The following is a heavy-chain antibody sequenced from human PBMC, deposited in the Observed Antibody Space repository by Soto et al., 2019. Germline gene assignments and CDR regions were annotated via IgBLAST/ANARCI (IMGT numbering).Heavy chain of an antibody. J-gene: IGHJ6*02. CDR1: GYTFTSHC. V-gene: IGHV1-18*01. D-gene: IGHD7-27*01. Sequence: QVQLVPSGAEVKKPGASVKVSCKASGYTFTSHCITWVRQAPGQGLEWMGWISAYNGDTNYAQKLQGRVTMTTDTSTSTAYMARRSLRSDDTAVYYCARDTRDGDGYYGMDVWGQGTTVTVSS. CDR2: ISAYNGDT. CDR3: ARDTRDGDGYYGMDV.